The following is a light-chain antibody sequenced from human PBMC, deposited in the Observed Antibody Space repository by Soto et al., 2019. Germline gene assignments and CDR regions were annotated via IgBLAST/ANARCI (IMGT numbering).Light chain of an antibody. J-gene: IGKJ1*01. CDR1: QSVSSSY. Sequence: EIVLTQSPGTLSLSPGERSTLSFRASQSVSSSYLAWYQQKPGQAPRLLIYGASTRATGIPVRFSGSGSGTDFTLTISRLEPEDFAVYYCQQYGSSGTFGQGTKVDIK. V-gene: IGKV3-20*01. CDR3: QQYGSSGT. CDR2: GAS.